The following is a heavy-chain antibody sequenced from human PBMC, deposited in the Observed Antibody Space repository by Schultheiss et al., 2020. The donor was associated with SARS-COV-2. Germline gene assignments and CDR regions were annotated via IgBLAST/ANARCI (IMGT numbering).Heavy chain of an antibody. Sequence: SETLSLTCTVSGGSISSGSYYWSWIRQPAGKGLEWIGRIYTSGSTNYNPSLKSRVTISVDTSKNQFSLKLSSVTAADTAVYYCARKGRLINTFGPYFDYWGQGTLVTVS. D-gene: IGHD3-10*01. CDR1: GGSISSGSYY. V-gene: IGHV4-61*02. CDR2: IYTSGST. CDR3: ARKGRLINTFGPYFDY. J-gene: IGHJ4*02.